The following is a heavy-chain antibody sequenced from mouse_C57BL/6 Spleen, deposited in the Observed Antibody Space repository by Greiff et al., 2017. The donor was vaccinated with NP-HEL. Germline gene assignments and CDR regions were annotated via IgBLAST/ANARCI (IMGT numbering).Heavy chain of an antibody. J-gene: IGHJ4*01. CDR1: GFTFSDYG. D-gene: IGHD3-3*01. CDR3: ARGTSWDYAMDY. Sequence: EVQLVESGGGLVKPGGSLKLSCAASGFTFSDYGMHWVRQAPEKGLEWVAYISSGSSTIYYADTVKGRFTISRDNAKNTLFLQMTSLRSEDTAMYYCARGTSWDYAMDYWGQGTSVTVSS. V-gene: IGHV5-17*01. CDR2: ISSGSSTI.